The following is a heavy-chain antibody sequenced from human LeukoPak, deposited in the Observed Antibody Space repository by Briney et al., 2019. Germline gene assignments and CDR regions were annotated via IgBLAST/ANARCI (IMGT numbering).Heavy chain of an antibody. CDR3: ARAYCGGDCSYYYGMDV. CDR2: ISYTGST. V-gene: IGHV4-61*01. Sequence: PSETLSLTCTVSGGSVSSGSYYWNWIRQPPGKGLEWIGYISYTGSTNYNPSLKSRVTISVDTSKNQFSLKLSSVTAADTAVYYCARAYCGGDCSYYYGMDVWGQGTTVTVSS. D-gene: IGHD2-21*02. J-gene: IGHJ6*02. CDR1: GGSVSSGSYY.